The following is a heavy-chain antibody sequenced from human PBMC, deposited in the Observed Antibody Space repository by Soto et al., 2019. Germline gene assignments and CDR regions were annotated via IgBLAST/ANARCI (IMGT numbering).Heavy chain of an antibody. V-gene: IGHV1-69*01. D-gene: IGHD6-6*01. Sequence: QVQLVQSGAEVKKPGSSVKVSCKASGGTFSSYAISWVRQAPGQGLEWMGGIIPIFGTANYAQKFQGRVTITAEESTSTAYMELSSLRSEDTAVYYCARGEQPVLYCYYGMDVWGQGTTVTVSS. CDR3: ARGEQPVLYCYYGMDV. J-gene: IGHJ6*02. CDR1: GGTFSSYA. CDR2: IIPIFGTA.